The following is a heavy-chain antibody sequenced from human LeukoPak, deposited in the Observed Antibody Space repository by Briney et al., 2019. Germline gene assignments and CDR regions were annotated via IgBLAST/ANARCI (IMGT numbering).Heavy chain of an antibody. V-gene: IGHV3-11*03. CDR3: AAMVRSRRGLDP. CDR2: ISSSSSYT. D-gene: IGHD3-10*01. J-gene: IGHJ5*02. CDR1: GFTFSDYY. Sequence: GGSLRLSCAASGFTFSDYYMSWIRQAPGKGLEWVSYISSSSSYTNYADSVKGRFTISRDNAKNSLYLQMNSLRAEDTAVYYCAAMVRSRRGLDPWGQGTLVTVSS.